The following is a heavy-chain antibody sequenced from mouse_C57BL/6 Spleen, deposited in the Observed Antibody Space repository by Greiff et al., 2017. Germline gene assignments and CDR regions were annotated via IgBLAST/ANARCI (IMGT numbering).Heavy chain of an antibody. V-gene: IGHV1-9*01. CDR2: ILPGSGST. D-gene: IGHD3-2*02. Sequence: QVQLQQSGAELMKPGASVKLSCKATGYTFTGYWIEWVKQRPGHGLEWIGEILPGSGSTNYYEKFKGKATFTADTSSNTAYMQLSSLTTEDSAIYYCARWGSSGYPAWFAYWGQGTLVTVSA. CDR1: GYTFTGYW. CDR3: ARWGSSGYPAWFAY. J-gene: IGHJ3*01.